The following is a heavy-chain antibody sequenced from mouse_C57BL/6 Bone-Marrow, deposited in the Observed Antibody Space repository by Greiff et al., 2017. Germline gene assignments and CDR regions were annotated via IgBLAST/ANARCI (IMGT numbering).Heavy chain of an antibody. J-gene: IGHJ3*01. CDR2: IYPRSGNT. V-gene: IGHV1-81*01. CDR1: GYTFTSYG. CDR3: ARSYYGSNFAY. D-gene: IGHD1-1*01. Sequence: VQLQESGAELARPGASVKLSCKASGYTFTSYGISWVKQRTGQGLEWIGEIYPRSGNTYYNEKFKGKATLTADKSSSTAYMELRSQTSEDSAVYCCARSYYGSNFAYWGQGTLVTVSA.